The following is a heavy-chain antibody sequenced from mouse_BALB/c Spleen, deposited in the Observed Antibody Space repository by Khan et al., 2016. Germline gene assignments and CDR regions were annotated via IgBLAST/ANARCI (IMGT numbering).Heavy chain of an antibody. D-gene: IGHD1-1*01. V-gene: IGHV1S135*01. CDR1: GYSFTSYY. CDR3: ASSTQSVYAMDY. CDR2: IDPFTGGT. Sequence: EVQLQESGPELMKPGASVKISCKASGYSFTSYYMHWVKQSHGKSLEWIGYIDPFTGGTSYNQKFKGKATLTVDKSSSTAYMHLSSLTSEDSAVYYCASSTQSVYAMDYWGQGTSVTVSS. J-gene: IGHJ4*01.